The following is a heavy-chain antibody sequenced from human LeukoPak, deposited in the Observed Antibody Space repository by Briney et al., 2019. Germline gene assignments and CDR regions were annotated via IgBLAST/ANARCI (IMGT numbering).Heavy chain of an antibody. V-gene: IGHV1-2*02. CDR1: GYTFTGYY. Sequence: ASVKVSSKASGYTFTGYYIHWVRHAAGQWLEWMGWINPNSGGTNYAQEFQGRVTKTRDTSISTAYMELSRLRSDDTAVYYCARDPGRWLQSYYMDVWGKGTTVTVSS. CDR3: ARDPGRWLQSYYMDV. D-gene: IGHD5-24*01. J-gene: IGHJ6*03. CDR2: INPNSGGT.